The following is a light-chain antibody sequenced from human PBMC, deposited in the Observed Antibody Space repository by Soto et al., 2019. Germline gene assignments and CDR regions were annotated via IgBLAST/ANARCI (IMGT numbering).Light chain of an antibody. J-gene: IGKJ4*01. V-gene: IGKV3-11*01. CDR1: QSVSSY. CDR3: QQRSNWPPV. Sequence: ELVLTQSPATLSLSPGERATLSCRASQSVSSYLAWYQQKPGQAPRLLIYDASNRATGIPARFSGSGSGTDFTLTISSLEPEDFAVDYGQQRSNWPPVFGGGTKVEIK. CDR2: DAS.